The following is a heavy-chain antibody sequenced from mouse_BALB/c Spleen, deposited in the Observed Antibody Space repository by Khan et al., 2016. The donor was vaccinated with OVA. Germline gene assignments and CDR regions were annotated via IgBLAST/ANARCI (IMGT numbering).Heavy chain of an antibody. D-gene: IGHD3-2*02. J-gene: IGHJ2*01. CDR1: GYIFTSYW. Sequence: QVQLQQSGAELVRPGASVKLSCKTSGYIFTSYWIHWVKQRSGQGLEWIARIYPGTDNTYYNEKFKDKATLTADKSSSTAYMQLTSLKSEDSDVSFSQGEEALCNFDHWGQGTTLTVAS. CDR2: IYPGTDNT. V-gene: IGHV1S132*01. CDR3: QGEEALCNFDH.